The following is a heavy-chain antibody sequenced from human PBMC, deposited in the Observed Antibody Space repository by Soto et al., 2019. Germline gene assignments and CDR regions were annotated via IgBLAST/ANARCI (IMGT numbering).Heavy chain of an antibody. J-gene: IGHJ4*02. Sequence: SETLSLTCTVSGGSMSSSSYYWGWIRQPPGKGLEWIANMYFSGFYSGSTSYNPSLKSRVTISVDTSKNQFSLQVSSVTAADTAVYYCERGFDILTFGFCLDYWGQGTPVPVYS. CDR3: ERGFDILTFGFCLDY. V-gene: IGHV4-39*01. CDR1: GGSMSSSSYY. CDR2: MYFSGFYSGST. D-gene: IGHD3-9*01.